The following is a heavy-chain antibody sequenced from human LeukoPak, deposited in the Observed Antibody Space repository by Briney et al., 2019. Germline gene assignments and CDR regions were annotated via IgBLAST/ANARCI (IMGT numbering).Heavy chain of an antibody. CDR3: ARRDYAAWFDP. CDR1: GDSITSGAFY. D-gene: IGHD4/OR15-4a*01. V-gene: IGHV4-39*01. CDR2: VYYSGST. J-gene: IGHJ5*02. Sequence: SEALSLTCNVSGDSITSGAFYWAWIRQSPGKGLEWIGNVYYSGSTQYNPSLRGRVSISMDKTKNQFSLNLNSVSVTDTAIYYSARRDYAAWFDPWGQGTLVTVSS.